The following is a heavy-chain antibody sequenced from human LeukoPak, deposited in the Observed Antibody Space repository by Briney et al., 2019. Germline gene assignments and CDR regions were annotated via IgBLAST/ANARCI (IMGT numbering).Heavy chain of an antibody. V-gene: IGHV3-11*04. J-gene: IGHJ4*02. CDR2: ISNTETSV. CDR1: GFIFSDYY. D-gene: IGHD5-24*01. Sequence: GGSLRLSCAASGFIFSDYYMTWVRQAPGKGLEWVSYISNTETSVDYAESVKGRFTISRDNSKNTLYLQMNSLRAEDTAVYYCARAREMATITVDYWGQGTLVTVSS. CDR3: ARAREMATITVDY.